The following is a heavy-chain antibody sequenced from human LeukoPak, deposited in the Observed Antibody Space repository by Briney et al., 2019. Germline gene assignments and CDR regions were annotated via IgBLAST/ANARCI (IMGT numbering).Heavy chain of an antibody. J-gene: IGHJ6*03. Sequence: GSLRLSCAASGFTFTSYSMNWVRQAPGKGLEWVSSISSSSSYIYYADSVKGRFTISRDDAENSLYLQMNSLRAEDTAVYYCARDLFDYMDVWGKGTTVTVSS. D-gene: IGHD2-21*01. CDR1: GFTFTSYS. CDR2: ISSSSSYI. CDR3: ARDLFDYMDV. V-gene: IGHV3-21*01.